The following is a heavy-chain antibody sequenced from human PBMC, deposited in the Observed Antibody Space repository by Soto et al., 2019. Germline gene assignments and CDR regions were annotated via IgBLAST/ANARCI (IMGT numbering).Heavy chain of an antibody. V-gene: IGHV2-5*01. J-gene: IGHJ4*02. CDR2: IYWNGIE. CDR1: GFSLSTSGEA. D-gene: IGHD3-10*01. CDR3: AHGDPLDFHF. Sequence: QITLKESGPPLVQPTQTLTLTCTFSGFSLSTSGEAVGWIRHPPGKALEWLALIYWNGIERYSPSLKSRLTITKDTSKTQVVLTMTNMDPVDTATYYCAHGDPLDFHFWGQGNLVTVSP.